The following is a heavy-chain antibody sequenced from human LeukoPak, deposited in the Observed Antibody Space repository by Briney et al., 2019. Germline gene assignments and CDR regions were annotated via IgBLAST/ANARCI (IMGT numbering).Heavy chain of an antibody. V-gene: IGHV3-21*01. Sequence: GGSLRLSCAASGFTYSSYSMNWVRQAPGKGLEWVSSISSSSSYIYYADSVKGRFTISRDNAKNSLYLQMNSLRAEDTAVYYCARADWDTAMIDYWGQGTLVTVSS. D-gene: IGHD5-18*01. CDR2: ISSSSSYI. CDR1: GFTYSSYS. CDR3: ARADWDTAMIDY. J-gene: IGHJ4*02.